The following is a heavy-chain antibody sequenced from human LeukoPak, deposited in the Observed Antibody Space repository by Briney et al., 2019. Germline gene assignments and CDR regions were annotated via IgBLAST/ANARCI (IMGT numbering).Heavy chain of an antibody. Sequence: SETLSLTCTVSGGSISSSSYYWGWIRQPPGKGLEWIGSIYYSGSTYYNPSLKSRVTISVDTSKNQCSLKLSPVTAADTAVYYCAREAYGSGTPPDYWGQGTLDSVSS. V-gene: IGHV4-39*07. J-gene: IGHJ4*02. CDR1: GGSISSSSYY. D-gene: IGHD3-10*01. CDR3: AREAYGSGTPPDY. CDR2: IYYSGST.